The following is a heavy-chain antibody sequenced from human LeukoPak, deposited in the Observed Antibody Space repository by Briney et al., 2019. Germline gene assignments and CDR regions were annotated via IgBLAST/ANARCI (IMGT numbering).Heavy chain of an antibody. CDR3: ARGYYYDSSDLFDY. V-gene: IGHV3-30*14. D-gene: IGHD3-22*01. CDR2: ISYDGSNK. Sequence: GRSLRLSCAASGFTFSSYAMHWVRQAPGKGLEWVAVISYDGSNKYYADSVKGRFTISRDNSKNTLYLQMGSLRAEDMAVYYCARGYYYDSSDLFDYWGQGTLVTVSS. J-gene: IGHJ4*02. CDR1: GFTFSSYA.